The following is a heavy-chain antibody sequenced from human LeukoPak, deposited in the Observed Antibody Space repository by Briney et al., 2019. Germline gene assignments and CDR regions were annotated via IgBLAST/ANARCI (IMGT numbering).Heavy chain of an antibody. V-gene: IGHV3-15*01. Sequence: PGGSLRLSCAASGFTFSNAWMSWVRQAPGKGLEWVGRIKSKTDGGTTDYAAPVKGRFTISRDDSKNTLYLQMNSLKTEGTAVYYCTTALRYFDWLSIDYWGQGTLVTVSS. CDR3: TTALRYFDWLSIDY. J-gene: IGHJ4*02. D-gene: IGHD3-9*01. CDR2: IKSKTDGGTT. CDR1: GFTFSNAW.